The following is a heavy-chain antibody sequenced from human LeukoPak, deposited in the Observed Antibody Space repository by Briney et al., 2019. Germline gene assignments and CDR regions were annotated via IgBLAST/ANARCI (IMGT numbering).Heavy chain of an antibody. V-gene: IGHV1-18*01. D-gene: IGHD6-13*01. Sequence: ASVTVSCKASGYTFTSYGISWVRQAPGQGLEWMGWISAYNGNTNYAQKLQGRVTMTTDTSTSTAYVELRSLRSDDTAVYYCARGHPPYSSSPWYYGMDVWGQGTTVTVSS. J-gene: IGHJ6*02. CDR2: ISAYNGNT. CDR3: ARGHPPYSSSPWYYGMDV. CDR1: GYTFTSYG.